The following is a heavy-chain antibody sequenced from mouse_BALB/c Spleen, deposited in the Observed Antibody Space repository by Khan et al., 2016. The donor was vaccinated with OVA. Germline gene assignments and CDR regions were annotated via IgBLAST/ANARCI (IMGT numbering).Heavy chain of an antibody. CDR1: GVTISNYA. J-gene: IGHJ2*01. Sequence: EVQLQESGGGLVKPGGSLTFSCAVSGVTISNYAMSWVRQSPEKWREWIATMSSGGSYTYNPYTVRGRFTISSDNDNNTLYLHISSLRSEDTVMYHCTRTPGYYGSNSFDYWGQGTTLTVSS. CDR3: TRTPGYYGSNSFDY. CDR2: MSSGGSYT. D-gene: IGHD1-1*01. V-gene: IGHV5-9-3*01.